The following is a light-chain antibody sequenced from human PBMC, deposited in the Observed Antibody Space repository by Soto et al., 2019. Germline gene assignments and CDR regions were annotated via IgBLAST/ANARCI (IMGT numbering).Light chain of an antibody. V-gene: IGLV1-40*01. CDR2: GNS. Sequence: QSVLTQSPSVSGAPGQRVTISCTGSSSNIGAPYDVHWYQQLPGTAPKLLIYGNSNRPSGVPDRFSGSKSGTSASLAITGLQAEDEADYYCQSYDSSLSGLVFGGGTKVTVL. CDR1: SSNIGAPYD. CDR3: QSYDSSLSGLV. J-gene: IGLJ2*01.